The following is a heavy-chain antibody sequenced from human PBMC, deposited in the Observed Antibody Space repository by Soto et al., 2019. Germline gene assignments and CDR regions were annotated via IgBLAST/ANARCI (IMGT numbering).Heavy chain of an antibody. CDR1: GFTFSSYW. V-gene: IGHV3-7*01. CDR3: ARESRRCTNGVCYFDY. D-gene: IGHD2-8*01. J-gene: IGHJ4*02. Sequence: GGSLRLSCAASGFTFSSYWMSWVRQAPGKGLEWVANIKQDGSEKYYVDSVKGRFTISRDNAKNSLYLQMNSLRAEDTAVYYCARESRRCTNGVCYFDYWGQGTLVTVSS. CDR2: IKQDGSEK.